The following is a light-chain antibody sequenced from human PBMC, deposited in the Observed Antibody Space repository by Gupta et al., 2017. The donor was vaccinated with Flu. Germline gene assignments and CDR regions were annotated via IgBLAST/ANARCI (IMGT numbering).Light chain of an antibody. CDR1: SSDVGGSNY. CDR3: SSDAGSFTFWI. J-gene: IGLJ2*01. V-gene: IGLV2-11*01. CDR2: DVT. Sequence: QSALTQPPSVSGSPGQSVTISCTGSSSDVGGSNYVSWYQQHPGTAPKLMIYDVTKRPSGIPDRFSASTSGNTASLTISGLQADEVADYYCSSDAGSFTFWIFGGGTRLTVL.